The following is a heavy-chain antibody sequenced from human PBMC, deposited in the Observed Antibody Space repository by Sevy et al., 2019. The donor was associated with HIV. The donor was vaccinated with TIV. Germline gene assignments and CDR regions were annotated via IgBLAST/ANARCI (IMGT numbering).Heavy chain of an antibody. V-gene: IGHV3-15*01. Sequence: GGSLRLSCATSGFTFSNVWMTWVRQAPGKGLEWVGRIKSKSDGDTTDYAAPVKDRFTISRDDSKNMLYLEMSSLKSEDTAIYYCTSGFHYGSGSLSSWGQGTLVTVSS. J-gene: IGHJ5*02. CDR3: TSGFHYGSGSLSS. CDR1: GFTFSNVW. D-gene: IGHD3-10*01. CDR2: IKSKSDGDTT.